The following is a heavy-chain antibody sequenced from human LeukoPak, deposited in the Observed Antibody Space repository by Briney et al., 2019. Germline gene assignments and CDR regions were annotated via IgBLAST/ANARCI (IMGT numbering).Heavy chain of an antibody. CDR1: GGSISSGGYY. V-gene: IGHV4-31*03. Sequence: SQTLSLTCTVSGGSISSGGYYWSWIRQHPGKGLEWIGYIYYSGSTYYNPSLKSRVTISVDTSKNQFSLKLSSVTAADTAVYYCARDGSSGWYIGRWFDPWGQGTLVTVSS. J-gene: IGHJ5*02. CDR3: ARDGSSGWYIGRWFDP. D-gene: IGHD6-19*01. CDR2: IYYSGST.